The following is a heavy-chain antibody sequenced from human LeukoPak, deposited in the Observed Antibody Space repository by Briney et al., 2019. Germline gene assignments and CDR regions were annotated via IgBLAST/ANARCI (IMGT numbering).Heavy chain of an antibody. J-gene: IGHJ5*02. CDR3: ARVTRYDILTGGPSSLWFDP. Sequence: ASVTVSCKASGYTFTSYGISWVRQAPGQGLEWMGGISAYNGNTNYAQKLQGRVTLTTDTSTSTAYMELRSLRSDDTAVYYCARVTRYDILTGGPSSLWFDPWGQGTQVTVSS. CDR1: GYTFTSYG. D-gene: IGHD3-9*01. CDR2: ISAYNGNT. V-gene: IGHV1-18*01.